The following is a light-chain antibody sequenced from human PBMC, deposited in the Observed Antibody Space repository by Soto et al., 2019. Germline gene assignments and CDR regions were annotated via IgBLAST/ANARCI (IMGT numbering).Light chain of an antibody. CDR2: GAS. V-gene: IGKV3-20*01. Sequence: EIVLMQSPGTLSLSPWERATLSCRASQTFSNSFLSWFQQIPGQAPRLLIYGASMRATGIPDRFSGRGSGTDFTLPISRLEPEDFAVYYCQQCGSSSTFGQGTRLEIK. J-gene: IGKJ5*01. CDR1: QTFSNSF. CDR3: QQCGSSST.